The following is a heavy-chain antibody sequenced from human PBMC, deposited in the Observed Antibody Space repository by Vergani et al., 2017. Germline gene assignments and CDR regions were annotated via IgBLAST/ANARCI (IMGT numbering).Heavy chain of an antibody. J-gene: IGHJ4*02. CDR2: IYHSGST. Sequence: QVQLQESGPGLVKPSETLSLTCTVSGYSISSGYYWGWIRQPPGKGLEWIGSIYHSGSTYYNPSLKSLVTISVDTSKNQFSLKLSSVTAADTAVYYCERDHGYYDSSGYYYWGQGTLVTVSS. CDR3: ERDHGYYDSSGYYY. CDR1: GYSISSGYY. V-gene: IGHV4-38-2*02. D-gene: IGHD3-22*01.